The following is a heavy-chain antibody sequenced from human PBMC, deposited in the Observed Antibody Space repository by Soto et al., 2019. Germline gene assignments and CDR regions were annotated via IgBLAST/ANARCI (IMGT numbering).Heavy chain of an antibody. Sequence: QVQLVESGGGVVQPGRSLRLSCAASGFTFSSYGMHWVRQAPGKGLEWVAVISYDGSNKYYADSVKGRFTISRDNSKNPLYLQMNSLRAEDTAVYYCAREYSGWYRGWFDPWGQGTLVTVSS. D-gene: IGHD6-19*01. V-gene: IGHV3-30*03. CDR2: ISYDGSNK. CDR1: GFTFSSYG. J-gene: IGHJ5*02. CDR3: AREYSGWYRGWFDP.